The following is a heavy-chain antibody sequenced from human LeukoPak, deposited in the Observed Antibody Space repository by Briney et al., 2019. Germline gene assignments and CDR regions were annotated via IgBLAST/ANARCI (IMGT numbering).Heavy chain of an antibody. J-gene: IGHJ4*02. Sequence: SETLSLTCTVSGGSISRSTYFWGWIRQPPGKGLEWIGSIYYSGSTYYNPSLKSRVTISVDTSKNQFSLKLSSVTAADTAVYYCARDRVSYTSSWSFDYWGQGTLVTVSS. CDR2: IYYSGST. CDR1: GGSISRSTYF. D-gene: IGHD6-13*01. CDR3: ARDRVSYTSSWSFDY. V-gene: IGHV4-39*07.